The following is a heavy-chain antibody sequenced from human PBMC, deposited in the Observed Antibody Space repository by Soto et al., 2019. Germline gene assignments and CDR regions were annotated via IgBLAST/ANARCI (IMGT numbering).Heavy chain of an antibody. D-gene: IGHD6-13*01. CDR1: GYSFTSYW. CDR3: ARLNSSSWYGVYHHYGMAV. Sequence: GESLKISCKGSGYSFTSYWIGWVRQMPGKGLEWMGIIYPGDSDTRYSPSFQGQVTISADKSISTAYLQWSSLKASDTAMYYCARLNSSSWYGVYHHYGMAVWGQGTTVTVSS. J-gene: IGHJ6*02. V-gene: IGHV5-51*01. CDR2: IYPGDSDT.